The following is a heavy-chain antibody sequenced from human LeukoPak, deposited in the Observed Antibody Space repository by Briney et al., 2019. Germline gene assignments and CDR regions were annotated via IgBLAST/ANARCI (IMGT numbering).Heavy chain of an antibody. CDR1: GGSFSGYY. CDR2: IYYSGST. CDR3: AGGVVAAVFDY. D-gene: IGHD2-15*01. V-gene: IGHV4-59*01. J-gene: IGHJ4*02. Sequence: SETLSLTCAVYGGSFSGYYWSWIRQPPGKGLEWIGYIYYSGSTNYNPSLKSRVTISVDTSKNQFSLKLSSVTAADTAVYYCAGGVVAAVFDYWGQGTLVTVSS.